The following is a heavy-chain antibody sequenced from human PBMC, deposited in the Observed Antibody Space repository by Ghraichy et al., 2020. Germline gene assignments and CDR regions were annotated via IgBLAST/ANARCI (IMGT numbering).Heavy chain of an antibody. CDR3: ARTRIHYGDYGITFDY. CDR1: GGSFSGYY. V-gene: IGHV4-34*01. Sequence: ETLSLTCAVYGGSFSGYYWSWIRQPPGKGLEWIGEINHSGSTNYNPSLKSRVTISVDTSKNQFSLKLSSVTAADTAVYYCARTRIHYGDYGITFDYWGQGTLVTVSS. D-gene: IGHD4-17*01. CDR2: INHSGST. J-gene: IGHJ4*02.